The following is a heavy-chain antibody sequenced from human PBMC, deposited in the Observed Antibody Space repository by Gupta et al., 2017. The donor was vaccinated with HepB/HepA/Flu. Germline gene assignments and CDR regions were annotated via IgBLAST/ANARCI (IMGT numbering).Heavy chain of an antibody. CDR3: ASSIQTVSTGADDAFDI. D-gene: IGHD1-26*01. V-gene: IGHV1-2*02. J-gene: IGHJ3*02. CDR1: GDTLTGYY. Sequence: VQLVQSGAHVKNPGASVKVSCKASGDTLTGYYMYWVRQAPGQGLEWMGWINPTSGGTKHGKKCQGRVTMTRETSINTAYMEVSRLRSEETDVYYCASSIQTVSTGADDAFDIWGQGTIVTVSS. CDR2: INPTSGGT.